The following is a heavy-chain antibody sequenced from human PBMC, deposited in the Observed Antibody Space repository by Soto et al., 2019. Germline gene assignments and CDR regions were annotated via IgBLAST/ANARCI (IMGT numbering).Heavy chain of an antibody. Sequence: SKECRYTSTSCYMCSVRQAPGQGLEWMGIINPSGGSTSYAQKFQGRVTMTRDTSTSTVYMELSSLRSEDTAVYYCARNGAYYFDYWGQGTLVTVSS. CDR2: INPSGGST. D-gene: IGHD2-8*01. CDR3: ARNGAYYFDY. J-gene: IGHJ4*02. CDR1: RYTSTSCY. V-gene: IGHV1-46*03.